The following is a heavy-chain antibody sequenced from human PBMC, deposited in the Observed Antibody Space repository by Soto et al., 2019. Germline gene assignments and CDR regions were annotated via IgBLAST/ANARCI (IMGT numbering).Heavy chain of an antibody. CDR2: INHSGST. V-gene: IGHV4-34*01. Sequence: QVQLQQWGAGLLKPSETLSLTCAVYGGSFSGYYWSWIRQPPGKGLEWIGEINHSGSTNYNPSLKSRVTISVDTSKNQFSLKLSSVTAADTAVYYCARGRPYSGSPFDYWGQGTLVTVSS. CDR1: GGSFSGYY. CDR3: ARGRPYSGSPFDY. D-gene: IGHD1-26*01. J-gene: IGHJ4*02.